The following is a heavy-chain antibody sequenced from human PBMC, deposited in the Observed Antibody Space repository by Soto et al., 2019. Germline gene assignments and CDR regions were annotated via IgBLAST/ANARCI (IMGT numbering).Heavy chain of an antibody. J-gene: IGHJ5*02. D-gene: IGHD6-13*01. Sequence: EVQLLESGGGFIQPGGSLRLSCSASGFTFSSYAMSWVRQAPGKGLEWVSAISGSGGSTYYADSVKGRFTISRDNSKNTLYLQMNSLRAEDTAVYYCANRIAAADKNWFDPWGQGTLVTVSS. CDR2: ISGSGGST. CDR3: ANRIAAADKNWFDP. CDR1: GFTFSSYA. V-gene: IGHV3-23*01.